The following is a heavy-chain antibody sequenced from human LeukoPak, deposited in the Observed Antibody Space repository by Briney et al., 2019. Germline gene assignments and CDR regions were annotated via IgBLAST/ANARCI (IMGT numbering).Heavy chain of an antibody. V-gene: IGHV4-39*07. D-gene: IGHD2-2*01. CDR2: IYYSGST. CDR1: GGSISSSSYY. CDR3: AREKVVVPANYMDV. J-gene: IGHJ6*03. Sequence: PSETLSLTCTVSGGSISSSSYYWGWIRQPPGKGLEWFGSIYYSGSTYYNPSLKSRVTISVDTSKNQFSLKLSSVTAADTAVYYCAREKVVVPANYMDVWGKGTTVTVSS.